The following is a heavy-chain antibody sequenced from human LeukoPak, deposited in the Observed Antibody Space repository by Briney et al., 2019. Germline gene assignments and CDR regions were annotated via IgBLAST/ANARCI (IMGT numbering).Heavy chain of an antibody. J-gene: IGHJ5*02. Sequence: SETLSLTCTVSGDSINSNNYYWGWIRQPPGKGLEWIGSIYDSGSTYYNPSLKSRVTISVDTSKNQFSLKLSSVTAADTAVYYCARLSQWFDPWGQGTLVTVSP. CDR3: ARLSQWFDP. CDR1: GDSINSNNYY. CDR2: IYDSGST. D-gene: IGHD3-16*02. V-gene: IGHV4-39*01.